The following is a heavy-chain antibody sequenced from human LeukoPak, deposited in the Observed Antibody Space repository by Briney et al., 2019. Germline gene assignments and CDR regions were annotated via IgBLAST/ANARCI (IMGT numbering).Heavy chain of an antibody. V-gene: IGHV3-30*04. CDR3: VRARAGGLDY. D-gene: IGHD3-10*01. CDR2: LSFDGAHK. CDR1: GFAFRHYA. Sequence: GGSLRLSCAASGFAFRHYAVHWVRQAPGRGLEWVAVLSFDGAHKYYAESVKGRFTISRDNSNNTLFLQMDSLRIEDTALYYCVRARAGGLDYWGQGTLVTVSS. J-gene: IGHJ4*02.